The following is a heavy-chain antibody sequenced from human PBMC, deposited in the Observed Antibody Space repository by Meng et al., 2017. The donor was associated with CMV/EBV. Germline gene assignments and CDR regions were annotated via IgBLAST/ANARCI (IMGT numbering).Heavy chain of an antibody. CDR1: GFTFSSYE. D-gene: IGHD5-24*01. V-gene: IGHV3-48*03. CDR2: ISSSGSTI. Sequence: GESLKISCAASGFTFSSYEMNWVRQAPGKGLEWVSYISSSGSTIDYADSVKGRFTISRDNAKNSLYLQMNSLRAEDTAVYYCARGRGWLQPAVAFDIWGQGTMVTVSS. J-gene: IGHJ3*02. CDR3: ARGRGWLQPAVAFDI.